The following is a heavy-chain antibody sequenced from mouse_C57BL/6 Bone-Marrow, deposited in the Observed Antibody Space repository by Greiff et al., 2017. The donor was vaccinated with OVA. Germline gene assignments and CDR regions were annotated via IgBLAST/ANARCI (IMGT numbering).Heavy chain of an antibody. V-gene: IGHV1-63*01. D-gene: IGHD1-1*01. J-gene: IGHJ2*01. CDR1: GYTFTNYW. CDR3: ARYDYYGSSPFGY. Sequence: VQLVESGAELVRPGTSVKMSCKASGYTFTNYWIGWAKQRPGHGLEWIGDIYPGGGYTNYNEKFKGKATLTADKSSSTAYMQFSSLTSEDSAIYYCARYDYYGSSPFGYWGQGTTLTVSS. CDR2: IYPGGGYT.